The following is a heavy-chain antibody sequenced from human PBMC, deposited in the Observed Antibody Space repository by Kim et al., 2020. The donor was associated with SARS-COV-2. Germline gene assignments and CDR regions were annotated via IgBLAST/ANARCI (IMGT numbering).Heavy chain of an antibody. J-gene: IGHJ4*02. Sequence: ETIYAQKFQGRVTMTEDTSTDTAYMELSSLRSEDTAVYYCATGLITMVNYWGQGTLVTVSS. CDR2: ET. D-gene: IGHD3-10*01. CDR3: ATGLITMVNY. V-gene: IGHV1-24*01.